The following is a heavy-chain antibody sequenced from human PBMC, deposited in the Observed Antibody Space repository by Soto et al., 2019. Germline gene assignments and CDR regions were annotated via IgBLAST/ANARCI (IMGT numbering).Heavy chain of an antibody. CDR1: GGSISNYY. J-gene: IGHJ5*02. D-gene: IGHD7-27*01. Sequence: QVQLQESGPGLVKPSETLALTCTVSGGSISNYYWSWIRQPAGKGLEWIGRFYTSTDITYNPSLKSRLIMSVDTSKNQLSLNLRSVTAADTAVYYCARTKPGDPWFDPWGQGILVTVSS. CDR2: FYTSTDI. CDR3: ARTKPGDPWFDP. V-gene: IGHV4-4*07.